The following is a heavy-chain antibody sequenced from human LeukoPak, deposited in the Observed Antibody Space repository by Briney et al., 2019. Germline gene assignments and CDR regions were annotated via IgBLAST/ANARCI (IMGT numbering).Heavy chain of an antibody. J-gene: IGHJ4*02. CDR2: ISYNAGYK. CDR3: AREPIDGDCQFDY. V-gene: IGHV3-30*12. CDR1: GFTFSNYG. Sequence: GRSLRLSCAASGFTFSNYGLHWVRQAPGKGLEWVAVISYNAGYKHYTDSVKGRLTISRDDSKSTVYLQMNSLRAEDTALYYCAREPIDGDCQFDYWGQGTLVTVSS. D-gene: IGHD2-21*02.